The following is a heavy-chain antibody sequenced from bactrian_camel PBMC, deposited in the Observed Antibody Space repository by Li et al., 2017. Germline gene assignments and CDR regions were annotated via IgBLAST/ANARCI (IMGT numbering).Heavy chain of an antibody. Sequence: VQLVESGGGLAQPGGSLRLSCAASGFTFSRHDMRWVRQAPGKGLEWVSTISSSGSTYYPDSVKGRFTISRDNAKNTLYLQMNSLKTEDTAVYYCSSGGGGSWYAVLWGQGTQVTVS. CDR1: GFTFSRHD. J-gene: IGHJ4*01. CDR2: ISSSGST. CDR3: SSGGGGSWYAVL. D-gene: IGHD2*01. V-gene: IGHV3S40*01.